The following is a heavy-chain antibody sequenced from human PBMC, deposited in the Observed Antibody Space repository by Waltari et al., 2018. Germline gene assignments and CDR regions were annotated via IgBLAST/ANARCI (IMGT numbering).Heavy chain of an antibody. Sequence: EVQLVQSGAEVQKPGESLKISCMGSGYSFTSYWIAWVRQMPGKGLEWMGFIDPGDSDTRYSPSFQGQVTISADKSINTAYLQWNSLKASDTAIYYCAREKGYSSGNFDYWGQGTLVTVSS. J-gene: IGHJ4*02. CDR3: AREKGYSSGNFDY. V-gene: IGHV5-51*01. CDR1: GYSFTSYW. CDR2: IDPGDSDT. D-gene: IGHD3-22*01.